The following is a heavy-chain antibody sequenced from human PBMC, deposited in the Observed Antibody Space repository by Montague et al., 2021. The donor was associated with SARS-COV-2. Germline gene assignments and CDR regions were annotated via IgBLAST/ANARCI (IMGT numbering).Heavy chain of an antibody. D-gene: IGHD3-10*01. CDR3: ARTYYYGSGSYYTYYFDY. CDR2: IDWDDDK. Sequence: PALVKPTQTLTLTCTFSGFSLSTSGMCVSWIRQPPGKALEWPALIDWDDDKYYSTSLKTRLTISKDTSKNQVVLTMTNMDPVDTATYYCARTYYYGSGSYYTYYFDYWGQGTLVTVSS. CDR1: GFSLSTSGMC. V-gene: IGHV2-70*01. J-gene: IGHJ4*02.